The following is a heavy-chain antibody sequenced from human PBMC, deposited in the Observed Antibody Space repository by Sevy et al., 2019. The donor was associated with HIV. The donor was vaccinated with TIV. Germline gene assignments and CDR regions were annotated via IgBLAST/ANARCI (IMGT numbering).Heavy chain of an antibody. CDR2: IWYDGTDK. D-gene: IGHD3-9*01. V-gene: IGHV3-30*02. J-gene: IGHJ4*02. CDR3: ASDMLTGSDY. Sequence: GGSLRLSCAASGFTFSSYGMHWVRQAPGKGLEWVAFIWYDGTDKYYADSVKGRLTISRDNSKNTLYLQMNGLRAEDTAVYYCASDMLTGSDYWGQGTLVTVSS. CDR1: GFTFSSYG.